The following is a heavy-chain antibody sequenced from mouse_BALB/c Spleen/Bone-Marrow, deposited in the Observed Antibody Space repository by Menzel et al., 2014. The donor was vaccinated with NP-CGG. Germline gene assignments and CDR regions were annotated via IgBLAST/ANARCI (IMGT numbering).Heavy chain of an antibody. CDR3: ARANWDYFDY. D-gene: IGHD4-1*01. CDR1: GFTFSDFY. J-gene: IGHJ2*01. Sequence: EVQVVESGGGSVQPGGSLRLSCATSGFTFSDFYMEWVRQPPGKRLEWIAASRNKANDYTTEYSASVKGRFIVSRDTSQSILYLQMNALRAEDTAIYYCARANWDYFDYWGQGTTLTVSS. CDR2: SRNKANDYTT. V-gene: IGHV7-1*02.